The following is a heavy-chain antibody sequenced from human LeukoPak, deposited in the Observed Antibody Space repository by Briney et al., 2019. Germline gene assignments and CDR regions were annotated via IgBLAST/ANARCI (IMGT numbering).Heavy chain of an antibody. J-gene: IGHJ4*02. V-gene: IGHV1-2*02. CDR1: GYTFTGYY. CDR2: INPNSGGT. Sequence: ASVKVSCKASGYTFTGYYMHWVRQAPGQGLEWMGWINPNSGGTNYAQKFQGRVTMTRDTSISTAYMELSRLRSDDTAVYYCARAAVYDSSGYYFQLEDYWGQGTLVTVSS. CDR3: ARAAVYDSSGYYFQLEDY. D-gene: IGHD3-22*01.